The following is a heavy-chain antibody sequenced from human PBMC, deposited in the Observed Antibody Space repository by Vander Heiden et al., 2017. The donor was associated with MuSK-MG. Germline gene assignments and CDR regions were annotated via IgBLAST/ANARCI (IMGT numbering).Heavy chain of an antibody. J-gene: IGHJ6*02. Sequence: QVQLQQWGAGLLKPSETLSLTCAVYGGSFSGYHWSWIRQPPGKGLEWIGEINHSGSTNYNPSLKSRVTISVDTSKNQFSLKLSSVTAADTAVYYCARGSSIAARPYYYYGMDVWGQGTTVTVSS. CDR2: INHSGST. D-gene: IGHD6-6*01. CDR3: ARGSSIAARPYYYYGMDV. CDR1: GGSFSGYH. V-gene: IGHV4-34*01.